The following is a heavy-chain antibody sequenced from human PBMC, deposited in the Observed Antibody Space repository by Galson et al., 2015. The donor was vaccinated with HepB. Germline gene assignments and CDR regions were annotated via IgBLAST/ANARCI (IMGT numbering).Heavy chain of an antibody. D-gene: IGHD6-19*01. V-gene: IGHV1-2*06. CDR1: TYTFTGYY. Sequence: VKVSCKASTYTFTGYYIHWVRQAPGQGLEWMGRINPKSGDTDYARKFQGRVTMTRDTSISTAYMEVTRLRSDDTAVYYCAYKGASGWAPFDYWGQGTLVTVFS. J-gene: IGHJ4*02. CDR3: AYKGASGWAPFDY. CDR2: INPKSGDT.